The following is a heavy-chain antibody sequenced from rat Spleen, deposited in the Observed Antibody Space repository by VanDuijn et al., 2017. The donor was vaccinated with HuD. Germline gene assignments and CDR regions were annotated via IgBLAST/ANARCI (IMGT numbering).Heavy chain of an antibody. Sequence: EVQLVESGGGLVQPGRSLKLSCAASGFTFSSFPMAWVRQAPKKDLEWVASISPDGDNTYYRDSVKGRFTISRDNAKSILYLQMDSLRSEDTATYFCATEPLNYGGPHWFAYWGQGTLVTVSS. D-gene: IGHD1-11*01. V-gene: IGHV5-25*01. CDR1: GFTFSSFP. CDR3: ATEPLNYGGPHWFAY. CDR2: ISPDGDNT. J-gene: IGHJ3*01.